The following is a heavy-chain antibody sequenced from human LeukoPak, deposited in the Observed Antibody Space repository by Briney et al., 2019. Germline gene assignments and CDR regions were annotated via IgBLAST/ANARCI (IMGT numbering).Heavy chain of an antibody. CDR2: ISGICNPI. J-gene: IGHJ3*01. CDR1: GFTFTSYA. Sequence: QPGGSLRLSCAASGFTFTSYALNWVRQAPGKGLEWVSYISGICNPIYSPDSVKAPFPISRDNSTNTLHLQMNRLRAEDTAVYYCTKDRPSPHAHDAFDVWGQGTMVTVSS. V-gene: IGHV3-23*01. CDR3: TKDRPSPHAHDAFDV.